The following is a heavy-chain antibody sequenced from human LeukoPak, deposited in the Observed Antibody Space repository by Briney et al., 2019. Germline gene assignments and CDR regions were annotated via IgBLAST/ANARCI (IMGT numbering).Heavy chain of an antibody. CDR3: AKEEDVVVVAANWFDP. J-gene: IGHJ5*02. Sequence: PGGSLRLSCAASGFTFSSYWMHWVRQAPGKGLVWVSRINSDGSSTTYADSVKGRFTISRDNAKNTLYLQMNSLRAEDTAVYYCAKEEDVVVVAANWFDPWGQGTLVTVSS. D-gene: IGHD2-15*01. V-gene: IGHV3-74*01. CDR1: GFTFSSYW. CDR2: INSDGSST.